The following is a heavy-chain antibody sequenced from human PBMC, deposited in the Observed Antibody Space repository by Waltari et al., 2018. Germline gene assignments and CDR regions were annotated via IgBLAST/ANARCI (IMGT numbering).Heavy chain of an antibody. J-gene: IGHJ4*02. CDR3: ATHSEPYGGKLYDY. CDR1: GFTFSSYA. D-gene: IGHD4-17*01. Sequence: EVQLLESGGGLVQPGGSLRLSCAASGFTFSSYAMSWVRQAPGKGLEWVSAISGSGGSTYYADSVKGRFTISRDNSKNTLYLQMNSLRAEDTAVYYCATHSEPYGGKLYDYWGQGTLVTVSS. V-gene: IGHV3-23*01. CDR2: ISGSGGST.